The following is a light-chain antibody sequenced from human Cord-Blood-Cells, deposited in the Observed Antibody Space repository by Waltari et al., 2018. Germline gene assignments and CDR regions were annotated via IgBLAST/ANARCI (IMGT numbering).Light chain of an antibody. Sequence: QSALTPPPSVSGSHGQSVTISCTGPSNDVGSYNLLSWYQQPPGTAPNLMIYEISNRPSGVPDRFSGSKSGNTASLTISGLQAEDEADYYCSSYTSSSTVVFGGGTKLTVL. CDR3: SSYTSSSTVV. J-gene: IGLJ2*01. V-gene: IGLV2-18*02. CDR1: SNDVGSYNL. CDR2: EIS.